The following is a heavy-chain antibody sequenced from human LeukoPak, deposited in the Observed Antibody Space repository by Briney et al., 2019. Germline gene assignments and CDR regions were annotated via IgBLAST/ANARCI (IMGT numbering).Heavy chain of an antibody. CDR3: ARDSIAARRGLFY. CDR1: GGSFSGYY. D-gene: IGHD6-6*01. Sequence: SETLSLTCAVYGGSFSGYYWSWIRQPPGKGLEWIGEINHSGSTNYNPSLKSRVTISVDTSENQFSLKLSSVTAADTAVYYCARDSIAARRGLFYWGQGTLVTVSS. J-gene: IGHJ4*02. V-gene: IGHV4-34*01. CDR2: INHSGST.